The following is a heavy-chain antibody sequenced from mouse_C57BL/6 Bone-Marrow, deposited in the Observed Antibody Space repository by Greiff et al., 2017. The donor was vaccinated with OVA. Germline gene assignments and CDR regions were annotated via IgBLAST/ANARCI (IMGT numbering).Heavy chain of an antibody. D-gene: IGHD1-1*02. CDR3: ARENYYGIFAY. V-gene: IGHV1-63*01. CDR2: IYPGGGYT. J-gene: IGHJ3*01. Sequence: QVQLQQSGAELVRPGTSVKMSCKASGYTFTNYWIGWANQRPGHGLEWIGDIYPGGGYTNYNVKFKGKATLTADKSSSTAYMQFSSLTSEDSAIYYCARENYYGIFAYWGQGTLVTVSA. CDR1: GYTFTNYW.